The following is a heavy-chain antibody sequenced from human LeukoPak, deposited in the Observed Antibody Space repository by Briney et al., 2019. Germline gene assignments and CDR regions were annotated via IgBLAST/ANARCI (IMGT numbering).Heavy chain of an antibody. Sequence: ASVKVSCTASGGTFSSYAISWVRQAPGQGLEWMGGIIPIFGTANYAQKFQSRVTITADESTSTAYMELSSLRSEDTAVYYCARGIAAAGTLVNYFDYWGQGTLVTVSS. V-gene: IGHV1-69*13. J-gene: IGHJ4*02. CDR3: ARGIAAAGTLVNYFDY. CDR2: IIPIFGTA. CDR1: GGTFSSYA. D-gene: IGHD6-13*01.